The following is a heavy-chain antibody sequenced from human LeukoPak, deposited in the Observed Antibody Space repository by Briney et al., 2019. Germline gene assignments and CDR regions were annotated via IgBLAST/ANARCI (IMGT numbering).Heavy chain of an antibody. J-gene: IGHJ4*02. CDR3: ARRPRIGYSYGYYFDY. CDR1: GGSISSSSYY. D-gene: IGHD5-18*01. V-gene: IGHV4-39*01. Sequence: PSETLSLTCTVSGGSISSSSYYWGWIRQPPGKGLAWIGSIYYSGSTYYNPSLKSRVTISVDTSKNQFSLKLSSVTAADTAVYYCARRPRIGYSYGYYFDYWGQGTLVTVSS. CDR2: IYYSGST.